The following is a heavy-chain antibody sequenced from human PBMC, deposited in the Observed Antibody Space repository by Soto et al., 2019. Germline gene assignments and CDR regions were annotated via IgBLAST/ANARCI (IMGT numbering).Heavy chain of an antibody. J-gene: IGHJ5*02. D-gene: IGHD3-3*01. CDR3: ARRRNYEFWSGYYTWFDP. CDR2: MNPNSGNT. Sequence: GASVKVSCKASGYTFTSYDINWVRQATGQGLEWMGWMNPNSGNTGYAQKFQGRVTMTRNTSISTAYMELSSLRSEDTAVYYCARRRNYEFWSGYYTWFDPWGQGTLVPVSS. CDR1: GYTFTSYD. V-gene: IGHV1-8*01.